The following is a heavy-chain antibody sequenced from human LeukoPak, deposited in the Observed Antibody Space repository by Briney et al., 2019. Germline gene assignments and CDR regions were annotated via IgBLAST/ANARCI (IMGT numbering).Heavy chain of an antibody. CDR1: GGSISGYY. V-gene: IGHV4-59*01. J-gene: IGHJ6*02. CDR3: ARYGSGSYYYYGMDV. Sequence: SGPTLVKPSETLSLTCNGSGGSISGYYWSWIRQPPGKGLEWVGYIYYSGSTNYNPSLESRVTMSVDTSKNQFSLKLTSVTAADTAVYYCARYGSGSYYYYGMDVWGQGTTVTVSS. CDR2: IYYSGST. D-gene: IGHD3-10*01.